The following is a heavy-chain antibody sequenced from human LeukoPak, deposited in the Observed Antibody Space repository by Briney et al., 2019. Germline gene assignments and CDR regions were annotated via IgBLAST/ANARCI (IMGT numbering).Heavy chain of an antibody. CDR3: AKSYYDILTGLDYYMDV. J-gene: IGHJ6*03. Sequence: GGSLRLSCAASGFTFSDYYMSWIRQAPGKGLEWVSYISSSGSTIYYADSVKGRFTISRDNAKNSLYLQMNSLRAEDTAVYYCAKSYYDILTGLDYYMDVWGKGTTVTISS. CDR2: ISSSGSTI. V-gene: IGHV3-11*01. CDR1: GFTFSDYY. D-gene: IGHD3-9*01.